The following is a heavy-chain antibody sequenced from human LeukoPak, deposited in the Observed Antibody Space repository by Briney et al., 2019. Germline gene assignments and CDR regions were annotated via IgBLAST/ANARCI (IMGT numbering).Heavy chain of an antibody. J-gene: IGHJ3*02. CDR3: AKAVAGSAHDAFDI. D-gene: IGHD6-19*01. CDR2: ISGSGSTI. Sequence: GTLSLTCVVSGVSINSSTYWSWVRQSPGKGLEWVSYISGSGSTIYYADSVKGRFTVSRDNAKNSLYLQMNSLRAEDTAVYYCAKAVAGSAHDAFDIWGQGAMVTVSS. CDR1: GVSINSSTY. V-gene: IGHV3-11*01.